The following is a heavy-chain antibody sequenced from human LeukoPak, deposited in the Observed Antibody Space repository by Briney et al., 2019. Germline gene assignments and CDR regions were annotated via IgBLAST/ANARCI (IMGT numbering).Heavy chain of an antibody. CDR3: ARANSSGWYYLFGYFDL. CDR2: IYHSGST. D-gene: IGHD6-19*01. J-gene: IGHJ2*01. V-gene: IGHV4-4*02. CDR1: GGSISSSNW. Sequence: PSGTLSLTCAVSGGSISSSNWWSWVRQPPGKGLEWIGEIYHSGSTNYNPSLKSRVTISIDKSKNQFSLKLSSVTAADTAVYYCARANSSGWYYLFGYFDLWGRGTLVTVSS.